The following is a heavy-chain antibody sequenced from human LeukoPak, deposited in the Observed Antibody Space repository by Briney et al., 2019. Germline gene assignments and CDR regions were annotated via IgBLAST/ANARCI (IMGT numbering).Heavy chain of an antibody. CDR1: GGSISGHY. J-gene: IGHJ4*02. V-gene: IGHV4-59*08. Sequence: SETLSLTCTVSGGSISGHYWSWIRQPPGKGLEWIGFIYYSGMTTYNPSLKSRVTISVDMSKNQFSLKLSSVTAADTALYYCARYFCSGGICYHFDYWGQGTLVTVST. D-gene: IGHD2-15*01. CDR2: IYYSGMT. CDR3: ARYFCSGGICYHFDY.